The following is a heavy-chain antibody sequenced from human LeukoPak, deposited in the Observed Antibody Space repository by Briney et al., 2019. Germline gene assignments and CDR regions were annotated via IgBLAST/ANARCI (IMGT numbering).Heavy chain of an antibody. CDR1: GFTFSNYG. Sequence: PGGSLRPSCAASGFTFSNYGMDWVRQAPGKGLEWVAFIRYDGTAQYYADSVKGRFTISRDNSKNTLYLQVNSVRAEDTAVYYCARGNSNGFDIWGQGTMVTVSS. V-gene: IGHV3-30*02. J-gene: IGHJ3*02. CDR3: ARGNSNGFDI. D-gene: IGHD1-7*01. CDR2: IRYDGTAQ.